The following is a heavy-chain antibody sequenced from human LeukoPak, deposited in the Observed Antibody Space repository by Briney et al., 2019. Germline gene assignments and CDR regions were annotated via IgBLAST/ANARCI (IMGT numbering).Heavy chain of an antibody. Sequence: SETLSLTCTVSGGSISSNYWSWIRQPPGKGLEWIGYIHYSGSTNYNPSLKSRVTISVDTSKNQFSLELSSVTAADTAVYYCARFLVGTSTQSFDYWGQGTLVTVSS. J-gene: IGHJ4*02. D-gene: IGHD1-26*01. V-gene: IGHV4-59*01. CDR3: ARFLVGTSTQSFDY. CDR2: IHYSGST. CDR1: GGSISSNY.